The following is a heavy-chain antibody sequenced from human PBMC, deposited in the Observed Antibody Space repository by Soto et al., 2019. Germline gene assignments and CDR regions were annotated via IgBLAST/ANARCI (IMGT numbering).Heavy chain of an antibody. D-gene: IGHD3-22*01. J-gene: IGHJ4*02. CDR1: GYTFTSYG. V-gene: IGHV1-18*01. Sequence: ASVKVSCKASGYTFTSYGISWVRQAPGQGPEWMGWISAYNGNTNYAQKLQGRVTMTTDTSTSTAYMELRSLRSDDTAVYYCARDTEWGYYYASSRYPKRFDYWGQGTLVTSPQ. CDR2: ISAYNGNT. CDR3: ARDTEWGYYYASSRYPKRFDY.